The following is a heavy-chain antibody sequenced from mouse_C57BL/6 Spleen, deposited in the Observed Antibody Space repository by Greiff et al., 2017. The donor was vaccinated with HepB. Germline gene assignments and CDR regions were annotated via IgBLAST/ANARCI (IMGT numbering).Heavy chain of an antibody. CDR2: IWSGGST. J-gene: IGHJ2*01. D-gene: IGHD4-1*01. V-gene: IGHV2-2*01. CDR1: GFSLTSYG. CDR3: ARRGTGTGDYFDY. Sequence: QVQLKESGPGLVQPSQSLSITCTVSGFSLTSYGVHWVRQSPGKGLEWLGVIWSGGSTDYNAAFISRLSISKDNSKSQVFCKMNSLQADDTAIYYCARRGTGTGDYFDYWGQGTTLTVSS.